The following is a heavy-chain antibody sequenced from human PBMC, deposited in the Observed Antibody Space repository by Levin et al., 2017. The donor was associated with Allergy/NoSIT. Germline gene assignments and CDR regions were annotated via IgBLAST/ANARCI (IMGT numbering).Heavy chain of an antibody. CDR2: IYYSGST. CDR3: ARLATYGGLSDY. V-gene: IGHV4-39*01. CDR1: GGSISSSSYY. J-gene: IGHJ4*02. D-gene: IGHD3-16*01. Sequence: SQTLSLPCTVSGGSISSSSYYWGWIRQPPGKGLEWIGSIYYSGSTYYNPSLKSRVTISVDTSKNQFSLKLSSVTAADTAVYYCARLATYGGLSDYWGQGTLVTVSS.